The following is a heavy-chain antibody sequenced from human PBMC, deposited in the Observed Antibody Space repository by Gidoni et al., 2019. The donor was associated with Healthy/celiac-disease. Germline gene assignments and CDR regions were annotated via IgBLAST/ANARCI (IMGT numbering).Heavy chain of an antibody. Sequence: QVQLVESGGGVVQPAGSLRLSCAASGFTFSIHAMPWVRQAPGKGRGWVAFIRYDGSNKYYADSVKGRFTISRDNSKNTLYLQMNSLRAEDTAVYYCAKDNDDLWSGYYIYYYYGMDVWGQGTTVTVSS. CDR1: GFTFSIHA. CDR2: IRYDGSNK. CDR3: AKDNDDLWSGYYIYYYYGMDV. J-gene: IGHJ6*02. D-gene: IGHD3-3*01. V-gene: IGHV3-30*02.